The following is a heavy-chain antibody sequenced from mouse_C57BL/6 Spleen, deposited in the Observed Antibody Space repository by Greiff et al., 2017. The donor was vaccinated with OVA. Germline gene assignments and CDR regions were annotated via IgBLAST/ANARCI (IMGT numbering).Heavy chain of an antibody. Sequence: EVKVVESGGGLVQPGGSLKLSCAASGFTFSDYYMYWVRQTPEKRLEWVAYISNGGGSTYYPDNVKGRSTISRDNAKNTLYLQMSRLKSEDAAMYYCARGVGTRTGTFAYWGQGTLVTVSA. J-gene: IGHJ3*01. CDR2: ISNGGGST. CDR1: GFTFSDYY. V-gene: IGHV5-12*01. D-gene: IGHD4-1*01. CDR3: ARGVGTRTGTFAY.